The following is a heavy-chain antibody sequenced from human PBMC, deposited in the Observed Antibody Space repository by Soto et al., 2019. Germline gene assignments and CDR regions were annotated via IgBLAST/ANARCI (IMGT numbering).Heavy chain of an antibody. Sequence: EVQLLESGGGLVQPGGSLRLSCAASGFTFSSYAMSWVRQAPGKGLEWVSAISGSGGSTYYADSVKGRFTISRDNSKNTLYLQMNSLRAEDTAVYYCATYIVARWDAFDIWGQGTMVTVSS. D-gene: IGHD5-12*01. CDR1: GFTFSSYA. CDR2: ISGSGGST. V-gene: IGHV3-23*01. J-gene: IGHJ3*02. CDR3: ATYIVARWDAFDI.